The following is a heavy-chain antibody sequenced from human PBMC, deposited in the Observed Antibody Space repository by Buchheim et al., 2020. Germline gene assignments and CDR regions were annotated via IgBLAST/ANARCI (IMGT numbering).Heavy chain of an antibody. V-gene: IGHV2-70*15. CDR1: GFSLSTNRMC. CDR3: ARSPTDYFYQYGMDV. Sequence: QVTLRESGPALVKPTQTLTLTCSFSGFSLSTNRMCVSWMRQPPGKALEWLARIDWDEDEYYSASLRARLTISKDTSRHQVVLTLTNVGPADTGTYYCARSPTDYFYQYGMDVWGQGTT. CDR2: IDWDEDE. J-gene: IGHJ6*02.